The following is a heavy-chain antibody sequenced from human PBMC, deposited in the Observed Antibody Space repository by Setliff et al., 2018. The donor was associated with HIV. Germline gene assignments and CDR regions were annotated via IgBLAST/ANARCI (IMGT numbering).Heavy chain of an antibody. CDR3: ARNQGDSSGWYAGDY. D-gene: IGHD6-19*01. V-gene: IGHV1-46*01. CDR2: INPSSGST. Sequence: GASVKVSCKASGYTFTSYYMHWVRQAPGQGLEWMGIINPSSGSTTYAQKFQGRVTVTRDTSTSTVYMDLRNLRSEDTAVYYCARNQGDSSGWYAGDYWGHGTLVTVSS. J-gene: IGHJ4*01. CDR1: GYTFTSYY.